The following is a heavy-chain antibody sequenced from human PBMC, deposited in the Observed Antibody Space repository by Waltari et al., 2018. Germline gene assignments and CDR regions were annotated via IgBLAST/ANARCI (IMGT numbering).Heavy chain of an antibody. D-gene: IGHD2-21*02. Sequence: QVQLQESGPRLVKPSETLSLICTVSGGSISIYYWSWIRQPPGKGLDWIGYIYYTGSTNFNPSLKSRVTMSVDTSKNQFSLKLSSVTAADTAVYYCARGGGGDWEWFDPWGQGTLVTVSS. V-gene: IGHV4-59*01. CDR2: IYYTGST. CDR1: GGSISIYY. J-gene: IGHJ5*02. CDR3: ARGGGGDWEWFDP.